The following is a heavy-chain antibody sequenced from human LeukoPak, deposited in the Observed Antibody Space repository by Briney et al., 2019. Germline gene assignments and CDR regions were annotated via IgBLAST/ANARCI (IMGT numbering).Heavy chain of an antibody. Sequence: SETLSLTCTVSGGSISSYYWSWIRQPPGKGLEWIGYIYYSGSTNYNPSLKSRVTISVDTSKNQFSLKLSSVTAADTAVYYCATYYYDSSAYYLPFDYWGQGTLVTVSS. CDR3: ATYYYDSSAYYLPFDY. D-gene: IGHD3-22*01. J-gene: IGHJ4*02. V-gene: IGHV4-59*08. CDR1: GGSISSYY. CDR2: IYYSGST.